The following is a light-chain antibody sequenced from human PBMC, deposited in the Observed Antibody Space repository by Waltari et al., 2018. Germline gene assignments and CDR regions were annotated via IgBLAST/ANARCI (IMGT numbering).Light chain of an antibody. V-gene: IGKV1-5*03. CDR2: EAS. CDR1: QSISKW. Sequence: DIRMTQSPSTLSASAGDRVIISCRASQSISKWLAWYQQKPGKAPKLLIYEASTLQSGVPSRFSGTGSGTDFTLTISSLQPDDFATDYCQQYNSYSLLTFGGATKVEIK. J-gene: IGKJ4*01. CDR3: QQYNSYSLLT.